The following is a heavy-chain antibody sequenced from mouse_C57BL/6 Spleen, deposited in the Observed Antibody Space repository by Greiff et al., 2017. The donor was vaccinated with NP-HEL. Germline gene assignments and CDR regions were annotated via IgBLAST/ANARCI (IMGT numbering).Heavy chain of an antibody. D-gene: IGHD2-3*01. CDR2: ISYSGST. V-gene: IGHV3-1*01. CDR1: GYSITSGYD. Sequence: ESGPGMVKPSQSLSLTCTVTGYSITSGYDWHWIRHFPGNKLEWMGYISYSGSTNYNPSLKSRISITHDTSKNHFFLKLNSVTTEDTATYYCARALYDGYYPFAYWGQGTLVTVSA. J-gene: IGHJ3*01. CDR3: ARALYDGYYPFAY.